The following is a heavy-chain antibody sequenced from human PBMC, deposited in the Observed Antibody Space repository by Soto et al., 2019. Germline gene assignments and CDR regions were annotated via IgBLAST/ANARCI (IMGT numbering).Heavy chain of an antibody. Sequence: QITLKESGPTLVKPTQTLTLTCTFSGFSLSTSGVGVGWIRQPPGKALEWLALIYWDDDKRYSPSLKSRLTIPKDTSKNQVVLTMTNMDPVDTATYYCAHRLRCSFTSCPRDAFDIWGQGTVVTVSS. J-gene: IGHJ3*02. CDR1: GFSLSTSGVG. V-gene: IGHV2-5*02. CDR3: AHRLRCSFTSCPRDAFDI. D-gene: IGHD2-2*01. CDR2: IYWDDDK.